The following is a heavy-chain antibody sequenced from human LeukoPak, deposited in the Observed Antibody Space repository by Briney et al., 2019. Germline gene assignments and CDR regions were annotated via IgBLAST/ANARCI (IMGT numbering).Heavy chain of an antibody. CDR2: ISSSGSTI. J-gene: IGHJ6*03. D-gene: IGHD3-3*01. Sequence: GGSLRLSCAASGFTFSDYYMSWIRQAPGKGLEWVSYISSSGSTIYCADSVKGRFTISRDNAKNSLYLQMNSLRAEDTAVYYCARYYDFWSGYYTHYYYYYMDVWGKGTTVTVSS. CDR1: GFTFSDYY. CDR3: ARYYDFWSGYYTHYYYYYMDV. V-gene: IGHV3-11*04.